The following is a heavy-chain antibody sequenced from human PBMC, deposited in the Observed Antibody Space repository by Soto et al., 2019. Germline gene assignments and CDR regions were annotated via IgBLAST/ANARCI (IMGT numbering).Heavy chain of an antibody. CDR3: ARIQSGDFDY. CDR2: INHSGST. D-gene: IGHD2-15*01. Sequence: PSETLSLTCSVSGGSMSEYFWSWIRQSPGKGLEWIGEINHSGSTNYNPSLKSRVTISVDTSKNQFSLKLSSVTAADTAVYYCARIQSGDFDYWGQGTLVTVSS. J-gene: IGHJ4*02. CDR1: GGSMSEYF. V-gene: IGHV4-34*01.